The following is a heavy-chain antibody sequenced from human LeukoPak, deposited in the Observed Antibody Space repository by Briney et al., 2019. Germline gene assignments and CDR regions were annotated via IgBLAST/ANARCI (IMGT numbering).Heavy chain of an antibody. CDR3: ARGSAHNWNDAEDLFDP. D-gene: IGHD1-1*01. CDR2: INHSGST. J-gene: IGHJ5*02. CDR1: GGSFSGYY. V-gene: IGHV4-34*01. Sequence: SETLSLTCAVYGGSFSGYYWSWIRQPPGKGLEWIGEINHSGSTNYNPSLKSRVTISVDTSKNQFSLKLSSVTAADTAVYYCARGSAHNWNDAEDLFDPWGQGTLVTVSS.